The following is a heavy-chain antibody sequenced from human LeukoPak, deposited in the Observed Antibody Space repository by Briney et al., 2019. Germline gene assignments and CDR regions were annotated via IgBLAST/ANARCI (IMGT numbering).Heavy chain of an antibody. CDR1: GYTFTSYY. J-gene: IGHJ6*03. CDR3: ARDGCSSTSCSDYYYYMDV. D-gene: IGHD2-2*01. CDR2: INPSGGST. V-gene: IGHV1-46*01. Sequence: ASVKVSCKASGYTFTSYYMHWVRQAPGQGLEWMGIINPSGGSTSYAQKFQGRVTMTRDTSISTAYMELSRLRSDDTAVYYCARDGCSSTSCSDYYYYMDVWGKGTTVTVSS.